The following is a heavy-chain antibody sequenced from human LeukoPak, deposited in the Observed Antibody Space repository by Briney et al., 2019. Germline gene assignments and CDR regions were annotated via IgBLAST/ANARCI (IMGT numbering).Heavy chain of an antibody. Sequence: NPSETLSLTCTVSGCSISSGSDYWSWIRQPAGKGLEWIGRIYTSGSTNYNPSLKSRVTISVDTSKNQFSLKLSSVTAADTAVYYCASLVGLSRSPYSSSSDSVGFWYHYMDVWGKGTTVTVSS. J-gene: IGHJ6*03. CDR2: IYTSGST. V-gene: IGHV4-61*02. D-gene: IGHD6-6*01. CDR3: ASLVGLSRSPYSSSSDSVGFWYHYMDV. CDR1: GCSISSGSDY.